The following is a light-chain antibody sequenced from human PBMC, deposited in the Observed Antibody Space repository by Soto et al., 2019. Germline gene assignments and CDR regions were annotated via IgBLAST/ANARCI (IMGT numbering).Light chain of an antibody. Sequence: QSVLTQPASVSGSPGQSITISCTGTSSDVGGYNYVSWYQQHPGKAPKLMIYDVSNRPSGVSNRFSGSKSGNTASLTISGLQAEDEADYYCSSYTSSYTLVFGTGTKVNVL. CDR1: SSDVGGYNY. CDR3: SSYTSSYTLV. CDR2: DVS. V-gene: IGLV2-14*01. J-gene: IGLJ1*01.